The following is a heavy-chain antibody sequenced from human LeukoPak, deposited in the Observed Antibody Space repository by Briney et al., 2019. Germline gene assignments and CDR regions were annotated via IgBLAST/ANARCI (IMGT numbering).Heavy chain of an antibody. CDR3: ARGAPYDILTGYYIYYYYYGMDV. D-gene: IGHD3-9*01. CDR2: INHSGST. J-gene: IGHJ6*02. CDR1: GGSFSGYY. Sequence: SETLSLTCAVYGGSFSGYYWSWIRQPPGKGLEWIGEINHSGSTNYNPSLKSRVTISVDTSKYQFSLKLSSVTAADTAVYYCARGAPYDILTGYYIYYYYYGMDVWGQGTTVTVSS. V-gene: IGHV4-34*01.